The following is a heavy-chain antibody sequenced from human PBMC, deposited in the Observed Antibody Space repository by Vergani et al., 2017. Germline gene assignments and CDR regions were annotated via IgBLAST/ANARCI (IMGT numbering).Heavy chain of an antibody. CDR3: ARGTPYYYYGMDV. V-gene: IGHV4-61*02. J-gene: IGHJ6*02. Sequence: QVQLQESGPGLVKPSQTLSVTCTVSGGSISSGSYYWSWIRQPAGKGLEWIGRIYTSGSTNYNPSLKSRVTISVDTSKNQFSLKLSSVTAADTAVYYCARGTPYYYYGMDVWGQ. D-gene: IGHD2-15*01. CDR1: GGSISSGSYY. CDR2: IYTSGST.